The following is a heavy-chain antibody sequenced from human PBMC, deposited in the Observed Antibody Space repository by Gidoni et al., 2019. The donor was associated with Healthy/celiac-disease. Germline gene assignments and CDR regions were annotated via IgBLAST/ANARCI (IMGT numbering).Heavy chain of an antibody. CDR1: GFTFGDYA. CDR3: TRDYGDFLFDY. Sequence: EVQLVESGGGLVQPGRSLSLSCTASGFTFGDYAMRWFRQGPGKGLEWVGFIRSKAYGGTTEYAASVKGRFTISRDDSKSIAYLQMNSLKTEDTAVYYCTRDYGDFLFDYWGQGTLVTVSS. CDR2: IRSKAYGGTT. J-gene: IGHJ4*02. D-gene: IGHD4-17*01. V-gene: IGHV3-49*03.